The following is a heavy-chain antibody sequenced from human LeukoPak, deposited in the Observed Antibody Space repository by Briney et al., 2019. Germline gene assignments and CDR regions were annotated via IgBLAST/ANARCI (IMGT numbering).Heavy chain of an antibody. D-gene: IGHD6-19*01. V-gene: IGHV3-30*18. CDR3: AKVASSGWYYDDY. J-gene: IGHJ4*02. CDR2: ISYDGSNK. CDR1: GFTFSSYG. Sequence: GGSLRLSCAASGFTFSSYGMHWVRQAPGKGLEWVAVISYDGSNKYYADSVKGRFTISRDNSKNTLYLQMNSLRAEDTAVYYCAKVASSGWYYDDYWGQGTLVTVSS.